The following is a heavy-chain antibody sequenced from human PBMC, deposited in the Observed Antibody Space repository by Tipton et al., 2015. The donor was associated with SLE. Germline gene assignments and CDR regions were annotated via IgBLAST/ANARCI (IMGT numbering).Heavy chain of an antibody. CDR2: IRFDGSDK. V-gene: IGHV3-30*02. CDR3: ARDLSGRFDP. J-gene: IGHJ5*02. CDR1: GFTFSSYA. Sequence: GSLRLSCAASGFTFSSYAMHWVRQAPGKGLEWVAFIRFDGSDKYYADSVRGRFTISRDNSKNTLYLQMNSLRAEDTAVYYCARDLSGRFDPWGQGTLVTVSS.